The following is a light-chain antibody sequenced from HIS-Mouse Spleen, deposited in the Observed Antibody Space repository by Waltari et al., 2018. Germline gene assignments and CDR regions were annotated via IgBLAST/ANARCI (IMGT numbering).Light chain of an antibody. CDR2: EDN. J-gene: IGLJ2*01. V-gene: IGLV6-57*04. Sequence: NFMLTQPHSVSESPGKTVTISCTRRSGSIASNYGQWYQQRPGRAPTTVIYEDNQRPSGVPVRFSGSIDSSSTSASLTISGLKTEDEADYYCQSYDSSNHVVFGGGTKLTVL. CDR3: QSYDSSNHVV. CDR1: SGSIASNY.